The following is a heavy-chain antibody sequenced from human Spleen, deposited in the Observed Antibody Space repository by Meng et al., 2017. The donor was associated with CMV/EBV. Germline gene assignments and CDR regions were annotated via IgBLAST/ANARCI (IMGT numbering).Heavy chain of an antibody. CDR3: ARGSRGAVAGTVDY. V-gene: IGHV3-30*19. Sequence: GGSLRLSCAASGFTFRSYGMHWVRQAPGKGLEWVAVISFHGSNEFYADSVKGRFTISRDNSKNTVFLQMNSLRTEDTAVYFCARGSRGAVAGTVDYWGHGTLVTVSS. D-gene: IGHD6-19*01. J-gene: IGHJ4*01. CDR1: GFTFRSYG. CDR2: ISFHGSNE.